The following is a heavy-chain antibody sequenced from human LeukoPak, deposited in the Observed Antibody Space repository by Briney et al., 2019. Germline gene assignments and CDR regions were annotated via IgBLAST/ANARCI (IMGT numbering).Heavy chain of an antibody. V-gene: IGHV4-59*01. CDR2: IYYSGST. CDR1: GGSISSYY. Sequence: PSETLSLTCTVSGGSISSYYWSWIRQPPGKGLEWIGYIYYSGSTNYNPSLKSRVTISVDTSKNQFSLKLSSVTAADTAVYYCARVGDYGGSSAILDYWGQGTLVTVSS. D-gene: IGHD4-23*01. CDR3: ARVGDYGGSSAILDY. J-gene: IGHJ4*02.